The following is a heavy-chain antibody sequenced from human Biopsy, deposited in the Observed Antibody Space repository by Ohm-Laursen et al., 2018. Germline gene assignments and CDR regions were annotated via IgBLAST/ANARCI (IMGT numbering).Heavy chain of an antibody. CDR3: ARHRYCSSTSCSNSNYYFDF. J-gene: IGHJ4*02. V-gene: IGHV4-4*07. CDR1: GGDINNYY. D-gene: IGHD2-2*01. Sequence: SQTLSLTCNVSGGDINNYYWSWIRQPAGKGLEWIGRIYPGGSTNYNPSLKSRVAFSVDTSKNQFSLRLMYVTAADTAVYYCARHRYCSSTSCSNSNYYFDFWGQGTLVTVSS. CDR2: IYPGGST.